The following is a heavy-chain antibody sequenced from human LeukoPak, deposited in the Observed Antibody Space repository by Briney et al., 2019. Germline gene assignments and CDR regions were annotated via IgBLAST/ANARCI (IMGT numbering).Heavy chain of an antibody. CDR1: GGSFSGYY. CDR2: ISHSGST. CDR3: ARHRRDGYKYYFDY. J-gene: IGHJ4*02. V-gene: IGHV4-34*01. Sequence: SETLSLTCAVYGGSFSGYYWSWIRQPPGKGLEWIGEISHSGSTNYNPSLKSRVTISVDTSKNQFSLKLSSVTAADTAVYYCARHRRDGYKYYFDYWGQGTLVTVSS. D-gene: IGHD5-24*01.